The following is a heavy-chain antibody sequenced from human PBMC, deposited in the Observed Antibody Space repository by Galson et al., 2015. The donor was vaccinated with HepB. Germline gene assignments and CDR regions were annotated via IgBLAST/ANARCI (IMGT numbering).Heavy chain of an antibody. Sequence: SLRLSCAASGFTFSSYSMNWVRQAPGKGLEWVSSISSSSSYIYYADSVKGRFTISRDNAKNSLYLQMNSLRAEDTAVYYCARGQGGYCSGGSCYAGALYYYYGMDVWGQGTTVTVSS. V-gene: IGHV3-21*01. D-gene: IGHD2-15*01. CDR1: GFTFSSYS. CDR3: ARGQGGYCSGGSCYAGALYYYYGMDV. J-gene: IGHJ6*02. CDR2: ISSSSSYI.